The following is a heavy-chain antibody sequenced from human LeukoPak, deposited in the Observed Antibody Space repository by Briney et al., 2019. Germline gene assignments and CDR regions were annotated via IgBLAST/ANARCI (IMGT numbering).Heavy chain of an antibody. D-gene: IGHD5-12*01. J-gene: IGHJ6*02. CDR3: AKTIVATIYNGMDV. CDR1: GFTFSSYA. Sequence: GGSLRLSCAASGFTFSSYAMSWVRQAPGKGLEWVSYISSSGSTIYYADSVKGRFTISRDNAKNSLYLQMNSLRAEDTAVYYCAKTIVATIYNGMDVWGQGTTVTVSS. V-gene: IGHV3-48*04. CDR2: ISSSGSTI.